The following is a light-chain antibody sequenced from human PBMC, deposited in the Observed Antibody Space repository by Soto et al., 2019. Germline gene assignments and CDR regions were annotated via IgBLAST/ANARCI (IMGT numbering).Light chain of an antibody. Sequence: EIVMTQSPATLYVSPGERATLSCRASQSVSSNLAWYQQKPGQAPRPLIYGASTRATGIPARFSGSGSGTEFTLTISSLQSEDFAVYYCQQYNNWPLTFVGGTKVEIK. J-gene: IGKJ4*01. CDR3: QQYNNWPLT. CDR1: QSVSSN. V-gene: IGKV3-15*01. CDR2: GAS.